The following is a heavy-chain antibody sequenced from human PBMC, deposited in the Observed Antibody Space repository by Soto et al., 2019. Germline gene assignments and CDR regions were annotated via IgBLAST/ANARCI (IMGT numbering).Heavy chain of an antibody. CDR3: AKGHRRWELLIY. CDR1: GFIFSSYG. D-gene: IGHD1-26*01. CDR2: ISSDGSNK. V-gene: IGHV3-30*18. Sequence: QVQLVESGGGVVQPGRSLRLSCAVSGFIFSSYGMHWVRQAPGKGLEWVAVISSDGSNKYYADSVKGRFTISRDNSKNTLYLQMNSLRAEDTAVYYCAKGHRRWELLIYWGQGTLVTVSS. J-gene: IGHJ4*02.